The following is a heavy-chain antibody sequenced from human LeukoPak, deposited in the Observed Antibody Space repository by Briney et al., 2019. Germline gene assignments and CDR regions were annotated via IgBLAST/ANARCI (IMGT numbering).Heavy chain of an antibody. J-gene: IGHJ4*02. CDR1: GITFSSYS. CDR2: ISSSSSAI. CDR3: ARGDSGSYYPV. V-gene: IGHV3-48*04. Sequence: GGSLRLSCEGSGITFSSYSMNWVRQAPGKRLEWVSYISSSSSAINYADSVKGRFTVFRDNAKNSLYLQMNSLRVEDTAVYYCARGDSGSYYPVWGQGTLVTVSS. D-gene: IGHD3-10*01.